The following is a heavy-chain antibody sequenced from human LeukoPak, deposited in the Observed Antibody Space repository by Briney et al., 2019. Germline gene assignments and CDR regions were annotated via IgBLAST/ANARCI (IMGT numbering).Heavy chain of an antibody. J-gene: IGHJ4*02. V-gene: IGHV3-74*01. Sequence: GGSLRLSCAASGFSFSSFWMHWVRQAPGKGLVWVSRINTDGSTTTYADSVKGRFTISRDNAKNTLYLQMSSLRAEDTAVYFCARAGLTFDYWGQGTLVTVSS. CDR3: ARAGLTFDY. CDR2: INTDGSTT. CDR1: GFSFSSFW. D-gene: IGHD3/OR15-3a*01.